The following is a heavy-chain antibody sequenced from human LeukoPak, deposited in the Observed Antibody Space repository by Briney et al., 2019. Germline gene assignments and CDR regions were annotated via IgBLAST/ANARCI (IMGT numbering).Heavy chain of an antibody. J-gene: IGHJ4*02. V-gene: IGHV3-30*03. CDR2: ISYDRSNK. Sequence: GGSLRLSCAASGFTFSSYGMHWVRQAPGKGLEWVAVISYDRSNKYYADSVKGRFTISRDNSKNTLYLQMNSLRAEDTAVYYCARDRGGEDCSGGSCYLRGFDYWGQGTLVTVSS. D-gene: IGHD2-15*01. CDR3: ARDRGGEDCSGGSCYLRGFDY. CDR1: GFTFSSYG.